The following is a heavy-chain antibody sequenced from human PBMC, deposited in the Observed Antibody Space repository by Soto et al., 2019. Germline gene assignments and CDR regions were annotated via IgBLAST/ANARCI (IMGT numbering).Heavy chain of an antibody. CDR1: GFIFNTYS. J-gene: IGHJ5*01. CDR2: ISSSSNYI. CDR3: ARGGDEACRSGSQNWSES. V-gene: IGHV3-21*01. D-gene: IGHD3-22*01. Sequence: GRTIRLSCAASGFIFNTYSRNWVRQAPGKGLEWVSSISSSSNYIYYADSLKGRFTISRDNAKNSLFLQMNSLRADDTAVYYCARGGDEACRSGSQNWSESWCQ.